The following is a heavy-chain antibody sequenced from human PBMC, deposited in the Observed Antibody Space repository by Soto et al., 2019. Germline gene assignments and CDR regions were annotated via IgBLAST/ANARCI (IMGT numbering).Heavy chain of an antibody. CDR2: ISGSGGST. D-gene: IGHD1-26*01. J-gene: IGHJ4*02. CDR1: GFTFSSYA. V-gene: IGHV3-23*01. CDR3: AKGGRSSIVGATSSEY. Sequence: EVQLLESGGGLVQPGGSQRLSCAASGFTFSSYAMSWVRQAPGKGLEWVSVISGSGGSTYYADSVKGRFSISRDNSKNTLYLQMNSLRAEDTAVYYCAKGGRSSIVGATSSEYWGQGTLVTVSS.